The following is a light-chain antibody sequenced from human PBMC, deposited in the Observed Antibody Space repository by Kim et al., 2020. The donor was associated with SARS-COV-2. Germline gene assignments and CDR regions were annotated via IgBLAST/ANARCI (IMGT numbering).Light chain of an antibody. CDR2: GAS. J-gene: IGKJ1*01. V-gene: IGKV3-20*01. Sequence: SPGERATGSCRASQGVSSGYLAWYQQKPGQAPRLLIYGASSRATGIPDRFSGSGSGTDFTLTISRLEPEEFAVYYCQQYGSSPRTFGQGTKVDIK. CDR3: QQYGSSPRT. CDR1: QGVSSGY.